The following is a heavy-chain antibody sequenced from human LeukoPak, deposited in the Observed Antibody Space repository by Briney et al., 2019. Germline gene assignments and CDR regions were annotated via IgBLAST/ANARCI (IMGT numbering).Heavy chain of an antibody. CDR1: GGSFSTYA. D-gene: IGHD5-12*01. V-gene: IGHV1-69*01. J-gene: IGHJ4*02. CDR2: IIPIFGTA. Sequence: SVKVSCKASGGSFSTYAISWVRQAPGQGLEWMGGIIPIFGTANYAQKFQGRVTITADESTSTAYMELSSLRSEDTAVYYRARMSRGYSGYDAADYWGQGTLVTVSS. CDR3: ARMSRGYSGYDAADY.